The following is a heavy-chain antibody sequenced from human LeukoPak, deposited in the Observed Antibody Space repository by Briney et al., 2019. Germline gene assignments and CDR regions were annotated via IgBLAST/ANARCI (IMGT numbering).Heavy chain of an antibody. Sequence: PGGSLRLSCAASGFTFSSFAMSWVRQAPGKGLEWVSAISGSGGSTYHADSVKGRFTISRDNSKNTLYLQMNSLRGEDTAVYYCARDGPRYGSGSYYLAGGPYWGQGTLVIVSS. V-gene: IGHV3-23*01. D-gene: IGHD3-10*01. J-gene: IGHJ4*02. CDR3: ARDGPRYGSGSYYLAGGPY. CDR1: GFTFSSFA. CDR2: ISGSGGST.